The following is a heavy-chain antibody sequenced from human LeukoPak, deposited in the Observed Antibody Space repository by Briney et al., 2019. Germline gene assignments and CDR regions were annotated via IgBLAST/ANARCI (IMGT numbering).Heavy chain of an antibody. Sequence: SETLSLTCAVYGGSFSGYYWSWIRQPPGKGLEWIGEINHSGSTNYNPSLKSRVTISVDTSKNQFSLKLSSVTAADTAVYYCARVLGSALVFDYWGQGTLVTVSS. CDR1: GGSFSGYY. CDR3: ARVLGSALVFDY. V-gene: IGHV4-34*01. D-gene: IGHD3-9*01. J-gene: IGHJ4*02. CDR2: INHSGST.